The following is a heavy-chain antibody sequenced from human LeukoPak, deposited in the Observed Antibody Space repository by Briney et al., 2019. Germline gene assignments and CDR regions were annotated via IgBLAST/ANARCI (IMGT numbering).Heavy chain of an antibody. V-gene: IGHV3-48*04. CDR3: ARDRVVRGSNPGMDV. Sequence: GGSLRLSCAASGFTFSRYSMNWVRQAPGKGLEWVAYIRSGGSPVYYADSVKGRFTISRDNAKNSLYLQMNSLRAKDTAVYYCARDRVVRGSNPGMDVWGQGTTVTVSS. J-gene: IGHJ6*02. CDR1: GFTFSRYS. D-gene: IGHD3-10*01. CDR2: IRSGGSPV.